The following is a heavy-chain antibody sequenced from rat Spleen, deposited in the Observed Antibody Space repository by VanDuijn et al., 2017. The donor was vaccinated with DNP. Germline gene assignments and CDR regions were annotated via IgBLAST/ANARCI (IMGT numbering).Heavy chain of an antibody. CDR1: GFTFSDYN. Sequence: EVQLAESGGGLVQPGRSLKLSCAASGFTFSDYNMAWVRQAPKKGLEWVATISINGARTYYPDSVKGRFTISRDDAKSTLYLQRDSLRSEDTATYYCARSSYVYYGLSHFDYWGQGVMVTVSS. J-gene: IGHJ2*01. CDR3: ARSSYVYYGLSHFDY. V-gene: IGHV5-7*01. D-gene: IGHD1-6*01. CDR2: ISINGART.